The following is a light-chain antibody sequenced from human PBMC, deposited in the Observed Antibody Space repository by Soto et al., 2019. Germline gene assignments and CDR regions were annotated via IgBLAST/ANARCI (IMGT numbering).Light chain of an antibody. CDR3: QQRSNWPPWT. V-gene: IGKV3-11*01. J-gene: IGKJ1*01. CDR1: QSVSSY. CDR2: DAS. Sequence: IVLTQSPATLSLSPGERATLSCRASQSVSSYLAWYQQKPGQAPRLLIYDASNRATGIPARFSGSGSGTDFTLTISRLEPEDFAVYYCQQRSNWPPWTFGQGTKVEIK.